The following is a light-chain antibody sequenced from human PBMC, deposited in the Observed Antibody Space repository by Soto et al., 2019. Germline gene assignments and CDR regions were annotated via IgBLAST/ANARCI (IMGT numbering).Light chain of an antibody. CDR1: QNVSRF. CDR2: DAS. CDR3: QQRSNWPPLT. Sequence: EIVLTQSPATLSLSPGERATLSCRASQNVSRFLAWYQRRPGQAPRLLIYDASNRASDIPARFSGSGSGTDFTLTISSLEPEDSAVDYCQQRSNWPPLTFGGGTKVEIK. J-gene: IGKJ4*01. V-gene: IGKV3-11*01.